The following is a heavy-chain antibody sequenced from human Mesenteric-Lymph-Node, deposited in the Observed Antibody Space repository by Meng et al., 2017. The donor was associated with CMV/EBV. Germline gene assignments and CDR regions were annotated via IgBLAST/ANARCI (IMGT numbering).Heavy chain of an antibody. J-gene: IGHJ4*01. CDR3: AKDSVVAGMEGIDY. CDR2: ITGSGGST. CDR1: GFTFSSAS. Sequence: GESLKISCAASGFTFSSASMNWVRQAPGKGLEWVSGITGSGGSTYYADALKGRFTISRDNSKNTLSLQMNSLRAEDTAVYYCAKDSVVAGMEGIDYWGQGTLVTVSS. V-gene: IGHV3-23*01. D-gene: IGHD6-19*01.